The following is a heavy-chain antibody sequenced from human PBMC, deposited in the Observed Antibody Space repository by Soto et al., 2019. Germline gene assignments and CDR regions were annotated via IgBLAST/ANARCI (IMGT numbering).Heavy chain of an antibody. CDR2: ISAYNGNT. V-gene: IGHV1-18*01. CDR3: AKAGGYDILTGYRNRFDP. J-gene: IGHJ5*02. Sequence: GASVKVSCKASGYTFTSYGISWVRQAPGQGLEWMGWISAYNGNTNYAQNLKGRVTMTTDTSTSTAYMELRSLRSDDTAVYYCAKAGGYDILTGYRNRFDPWGQGTRVTVSS. D-gene: IGHD3-9*01. CDR1: GYTFTSYG.